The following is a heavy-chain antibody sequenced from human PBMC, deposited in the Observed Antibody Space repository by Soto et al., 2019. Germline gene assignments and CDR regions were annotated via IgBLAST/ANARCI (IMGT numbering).Heavy chain of an antibody. D-gene: IGHD3-10*01. V-gene: IGHV1-2*02. CDR3: VRDLSYPFYFDS. Sequence: GASVKVSCKASGYTFTDYFIHWGRQAPGQGLEWMGCINPYSGGTNSAQNFQGRVTMTRDTSISTAYMELTSLRSDDTAVYYCVRDLSYPFYFDSWGQGTLVTVSS. J-gene: IGHJ4*02. CDR2: INPYSGGT. CDR1: GYTFTDYF.